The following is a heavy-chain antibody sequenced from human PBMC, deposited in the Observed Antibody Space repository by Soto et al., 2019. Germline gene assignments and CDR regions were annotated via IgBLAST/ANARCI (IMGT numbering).Heavy chain of an antibody. CDR1: VFTFSSYA. D-gene: IGHD5-18*01. J-gene: IGHJ3*02. Sequence: GGSLRLSCAASVFTFSSYAMSWVRQAPGKGLEWVSAISGSGGSTYYADSVKGRFTISRDNSKNTLYLQMNSLRAEDRAVYYCANSDRTRGYSYGWNDAFDIWGQGTMVTVSS. CDR2: ISGSGGST. V-gene: IGHV3-23*01. CDR3: ANSDRTRGYSYGWNDAFDI.